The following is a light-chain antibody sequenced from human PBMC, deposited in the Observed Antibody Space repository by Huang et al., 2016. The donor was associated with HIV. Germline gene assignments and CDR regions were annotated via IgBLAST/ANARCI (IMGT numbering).Light chain of an antibody. Sequence: AIQMTQSPSSLSASPGDRVSITCRSSQDIGYDLSWFQQRPGKAPNLLIFAAYNLQSGVPSRFNGSGSGTDFTLTISSLQPEDFATDYCLQDYNYPRTFGQGTELEIK. CDR3: LQDYNYPRT. CDR1: QDIGYD. J-gene: IGKJ2*01. CDR2: AAY. V-gene: IGKV1-6*01.